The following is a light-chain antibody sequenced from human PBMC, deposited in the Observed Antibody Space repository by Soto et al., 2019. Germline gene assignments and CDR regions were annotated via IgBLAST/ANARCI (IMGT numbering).Light chain of an antibody. CDR3: QSHDSSLSGSV. V-gene: IGLV1-40*01. CDR2: GNN. J-gene: IGLJ2*01. Sequence: QSVLTQPPSASGTPGQRVTISCSGSSSNIGAGYDVHWYQQLPGTAPKLLIYGNNNRPSGVPDRFSGSKSGTSASLAITGLQAEDEADYYCQSHDSSLSGSVFGGGTKLTVL. CDR1: SSNIGAGYD.